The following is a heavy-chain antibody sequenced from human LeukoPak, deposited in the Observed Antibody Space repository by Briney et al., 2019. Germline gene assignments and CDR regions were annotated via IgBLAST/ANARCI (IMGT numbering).Heavy chain of an antibody. V-gene: IGHV3-23*01. D-gene: IGHD6-6*01. CDR1: GFTFRSHA. J-gene: IGHJ6*02. Sequence: GGSLRLSCVGSGFTFRSHAMSWVRQAPEKGLEFVSGIYGNGGTTYYADSVKGRFTISRDNSKNTLYLQMNSLRAEDTAVYYCAKDLASQLGRGFYYYYGMDVWGQGTTVTVSS. CDR3: AKDLASQLGRGFYYYYGMDV. CDR2: IYGNGGTT.